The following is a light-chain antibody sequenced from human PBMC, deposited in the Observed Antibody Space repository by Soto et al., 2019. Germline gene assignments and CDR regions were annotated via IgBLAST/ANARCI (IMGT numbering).Light chain of an antibody. CDR3: AAWDAGVSGPA. Sequence: QAVVTQPPSASGTPGQRVTISCSGSSSNIGSKYVYWYQQLPGTAPKLLMYRNNQRPSGVPDRFSGSKSGTSASLAISGLRSEDEADYYCAAWDAGVSGPAFGGGTKVTVL. J-gene: IGLJ2*01. CDR2: RNN. CDR1: SSNIGSKY. V-gene: IGLV1-47*01.